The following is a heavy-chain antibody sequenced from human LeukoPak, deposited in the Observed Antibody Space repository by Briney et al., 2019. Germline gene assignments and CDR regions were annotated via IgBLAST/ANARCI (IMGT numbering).Heavy chain of an antibody. V-gene: IGHV3-7*01. D-gene: IGHD3-10*01. CDR2: INQDGSEK. CDR3: AREIHYHGSGSYYNKGADH. CDR1: GFTFTNYW. Sequence: GGSLRLSCAAPGFTFTNYWMSWVRQAPGKGLERVANINQDGSEKYYGDSVRGRVTISRDNAKNSLYLQMSSLRAEDKAVYYCAREIHYHGSGSYYNKGADHWGQGTLVTVSS. J-gene: IGHJ4*02.